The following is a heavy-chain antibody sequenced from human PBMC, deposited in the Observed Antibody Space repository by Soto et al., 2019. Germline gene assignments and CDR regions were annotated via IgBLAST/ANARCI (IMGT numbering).Heavy chain of an antibody. CDR2: IYYSGST. Sequence: SETLSLTCTVSGGSIISGGYYWSWIRQHPGKGLEWIGYIYYSGSTYYNPSLKSRVTISVDTSKNQFSLKLSSVTAADTAVYYCARDYDPYGDYFPNYYGMDVWGQGTTVTVSS. CDR3: ARDYDPYGDYFPNYYGMDV. J-gene: IGHJ6*02. D-gene: IGHD4-17*01. V-gene: IGHV4-31*03. CDR1: GGSIISGGYY.